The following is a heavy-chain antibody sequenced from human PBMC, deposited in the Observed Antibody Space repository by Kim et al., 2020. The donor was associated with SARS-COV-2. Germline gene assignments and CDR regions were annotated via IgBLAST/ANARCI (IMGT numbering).Heavy chain of an antibody. CDR3: ARVPTTTVISTLYYFYY. CDR2: ISYDGSNK. CDR1: GFTFSSYA. Sequence: GGSLRLSCAASGFTFSSYAMHWVRQAPGKGLEWVAVISYDGSNKYYADSVKGRFTISRDNSKNTLYLQMNSLRAEDTAVYYCARVPTTTVISTLYYFYY. V-gene: IGHV3-30*04. D-gene: IGHD4-17*01. J-gene: IGHJ4*01.